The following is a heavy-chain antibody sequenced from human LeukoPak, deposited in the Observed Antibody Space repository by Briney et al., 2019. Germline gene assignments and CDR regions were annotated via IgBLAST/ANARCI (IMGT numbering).Heavy chain of an antibody. V-gene: IGHV3-30*18. CDR2: ISYDGSNK. Sequence: GGSLRLSCAASGFTFSSYGMRWGRQAPGKGLEWVAVISYDGSNKYYSDSVKGRFTISRDNSKNTLCLQMNSLRAEDTAVYYCAKSPTSVAVKGMDVWGQGTTVTVSS. D-gene: IGHD6-19*01. CDR3: AKSPTSVAVKGMDV. CDR1: GFTFSSYG. J-gene: IGHJ6*02.